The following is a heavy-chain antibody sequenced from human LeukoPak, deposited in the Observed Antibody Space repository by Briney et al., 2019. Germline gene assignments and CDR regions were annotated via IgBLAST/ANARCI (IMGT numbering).Heavy chain of an antibody. CDR2: CSAYNSNT. CDR1: GYTFTSYG. V-gene: IGHV1-18*01. Sequence: ASVKVSCKASGYTFTSYGIIRVRRAPGQGLEGMGWCSAYNSNTNYAQKLQGRVTMTTDTSPSTAYMELRSLRSDHRAVHYCARGRLTGIALAGTWFDPSGDRTPVTRSS. D-gene: IGHD6-19*01. CDR3: ARGRLTGIALAGTWFDP. J-gene: IGHJ5*02.